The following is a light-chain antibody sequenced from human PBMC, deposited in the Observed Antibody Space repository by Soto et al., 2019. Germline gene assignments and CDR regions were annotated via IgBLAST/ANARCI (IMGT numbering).Light chain of an antibody. V-gene: IGLV3-9*01. Sequence: SYELTQPLSVSVALGQTARITCGGNNIGSKNVYWYQQKPGQAPVLVIYRDNNRPSGIPERFSGSNSGNTATLTISRAQVGDEADFYCQVWDSSSNWVFGGGTKVTVL. CDR1: NIGSKN. CDR2: RDN. CDR3: QVWDSSSNWV. J-gene: IGLJ3*02.